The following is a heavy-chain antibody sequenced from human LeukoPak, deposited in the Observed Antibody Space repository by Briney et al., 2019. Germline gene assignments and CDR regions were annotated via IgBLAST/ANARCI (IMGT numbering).Heavy chain of an antibody. J-gene: IGHJ4*02. V-gene: IGHV4-34*01. CDR3: ARGLYAHYYASSGYRLDY. Sequence: KPPERLSLTCAVYGGSLSGYNRRWIRQTPGKGLGWIGEINNRGSTNYKPSLKSPVTISVDTSKNQFSLKLSSVAAAYTALHSCARGLYAHYYASSGYRLDYWGQGTLVTASS. CDR1: GGSLSGYN. D-gene: IGHD3-22*01. CDR2: INNRGST.